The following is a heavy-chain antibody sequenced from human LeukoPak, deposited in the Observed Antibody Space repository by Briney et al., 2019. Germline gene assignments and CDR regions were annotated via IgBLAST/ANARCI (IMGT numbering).Heavy chain of an antibody. CDR1: GGSISSSSYY. J-gene: IGHJ4*02. V-gene: IGHV4-39*01. CDR3: ARHPGVMDQLLYSIDY. CDR2: IYYSGST. Sequence: SETLSLTYTVSGGSISSSSYYWGWIRQPPGKGLEWIGSIYYSGSTYYNPSLKSRVTISVDTSKNQFSLKLSSVTAADTAVYYCARHPGVMDQLLYSIDYWGQGTLVTVSS. D-gene: IGHD2-2*02.